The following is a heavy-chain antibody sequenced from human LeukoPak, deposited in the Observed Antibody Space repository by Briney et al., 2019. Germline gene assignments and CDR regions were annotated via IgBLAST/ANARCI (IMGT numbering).Heavy chain of an antibody. CDR3: ARGVAATPGFDY. J-gene: IGHJ4*02. CDR2: IIPIFGTA. CDR1: GGTXSSYA. D-gene: IGHD2-15*01. Sequence: SVKVSCKASGGTXSSYAISGVRQAPGQGLEWMGGIIPIFGTANYAQKFQGRVTITADESTSTAYMELSSLRSEDTAVYYCARGVAATPGFDYWGQGTLVTVSS. V-gene: IGHV1-69*13.